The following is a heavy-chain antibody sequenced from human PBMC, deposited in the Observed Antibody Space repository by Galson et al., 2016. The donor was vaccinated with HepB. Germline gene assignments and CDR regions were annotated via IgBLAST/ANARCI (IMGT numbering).Heavy chain of an antibody. D-gene: IGHD3-22*01. J-gene: IGHJ4*02. CDR3: ATDLWRYYYSSAYPGY. V-gene: IGHV1-24*01. CDR2: FDPEDGET. CDR1: GYTLTELS. Sequence: SVKVSCKVSGYTLTELSMHWVRQAPGKGLEWMGGFDPEDGETFYAQKFQGRVTMTEDTSTDTAYMELSSLRSEDTAVYYCATDLWRYYYSSAYPGYWGQGTLVTVSS.